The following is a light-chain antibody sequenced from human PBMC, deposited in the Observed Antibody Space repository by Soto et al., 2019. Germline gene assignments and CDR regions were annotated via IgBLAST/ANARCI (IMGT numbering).Light chain of an antibody. CDR1: QSVSSN. V-gene: IGKV3-15*01. Sequence: EIVLTQSPATLSLSPGERATLSCRASQSVSSNLAWYQQKPGQAPRLLIYGASTRATGIPARFSGSGSGTEFTLTISSLQSEDFAVYYCQQYNNWPWTFGQGTRWIS. CDR2: GAS. J-gene: IGKJ1*01. CDR3: QQYNNWPWT.